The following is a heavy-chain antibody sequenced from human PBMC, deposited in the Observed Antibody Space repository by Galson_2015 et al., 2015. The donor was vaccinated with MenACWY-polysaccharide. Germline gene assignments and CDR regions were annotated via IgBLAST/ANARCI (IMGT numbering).Heavy chain of an antibody. V-gene: IGHV3-23*01. CDR3: AKGAAHYGSGNYYDY. Sequence: LRLSCAGSGLTFSSYGMGWVRQAPGKGLEGVSGLSPTTGNTYYADSVRGRFTISRYNSKNTLYLQMDGLRAEDTALYYCAKGAAHYGSGNYYDYWGQGTQVTVSS. CDR2: LSPTTGNT. J-gene: IGHJ4*02. CDR1: GLTFSSYG. D-gene: IGHD3-10*01.